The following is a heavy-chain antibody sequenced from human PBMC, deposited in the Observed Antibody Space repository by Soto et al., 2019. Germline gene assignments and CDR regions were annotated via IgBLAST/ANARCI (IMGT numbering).Heavy chain of an antibody. CDR3: ARVNYGDYYYGMDV. CDR2: ISYTGSA. V-gene: IGHV4-59*01. CDR1: GGSINYSY. J-gene: IGHJ6*02. Sequence: TSETLSLTCTVSGGSINYSYWTWIRQPPEKGLEWIGYISYTGSANYNASLKSRLTISVDTSKNQFSLKLSSVTAADTALYYCARVNYGDYYYGMDVWGQGTTVTVSS. D-gene: IGHD4-17*01.